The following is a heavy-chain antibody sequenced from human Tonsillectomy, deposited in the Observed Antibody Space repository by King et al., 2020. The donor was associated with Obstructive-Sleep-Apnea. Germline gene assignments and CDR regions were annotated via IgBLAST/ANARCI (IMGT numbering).Heavy chain of an antibody. D-gene: IGHD3-22*01. CDR3: ARGPDGSAYYEIDY. CDR2: ISYDGSNK. J-gene: IGHJ4*02. Sequence: VQLVESGGGVVQPGRSLRLSCAASGFTFSSYAMHWVRQAPGKGLEWVAVISYDGSNKYYADSVKGRFTISRDNSKNTLYLQMNSLRADDTAVHYCARGPDGSAYYEIDYWGQGTLVTVSS. CDR1: GFTFSSYA. V-gene: IGHV3-30*04.